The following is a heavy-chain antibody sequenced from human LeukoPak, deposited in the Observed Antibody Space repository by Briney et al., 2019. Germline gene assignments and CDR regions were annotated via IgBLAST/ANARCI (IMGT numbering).Heavy chain of an antibody. J-gene: IGHJ5*02. CDR2: IWYDGSNK. D-gene: IGHD6-13*01. V-gene: IGHV3-33*01. CDR1: GFTFSSCG. CDR3: ARDPSPYSSSGNWFDP. Sequence: GGSLRLSCAASGFTFSSCGMHWVRQAPGKGLEWVAVIWYDGSNKYYADSVKGRFTISRDNSKNTLYLQMNSLRAEDTAVYYCARDPSPYSSSGNWFDPWGQGTLVTVSS.